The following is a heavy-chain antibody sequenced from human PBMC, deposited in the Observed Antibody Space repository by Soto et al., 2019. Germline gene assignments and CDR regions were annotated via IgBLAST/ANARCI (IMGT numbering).Heavy chain of an antibody. J-gene: IGHJ3*02. CDR2: INPNSGGT. D-gene: IGHD6-13*01. Sequence: ASVKVSCKASGYTFTGYYMHWVRQAPGQGLEWMGWINPNSGGTNYAQKFQGRVTMTRDTSISTAYMELSRLRSDDTAVYYCARLDPGIAAADAFDIWGQGTMVTVSS. V-gene: IGHV1-2*02. CDR3: ARLDPGIAAADAFDI. CDR1: GYTFTGYY.